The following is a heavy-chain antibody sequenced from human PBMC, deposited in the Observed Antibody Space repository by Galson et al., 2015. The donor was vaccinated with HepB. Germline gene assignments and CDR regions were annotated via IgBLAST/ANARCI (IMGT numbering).Heavy chain of an antibody. CDR2: ISGSGGSK. CDR1: GFSFGGYS. Sequence: SLRLSCAVSGFSFGGYSMSWVRQAPGKGLEWVSAISGSGGSKYYADSVKGRFTISRDNSRITLFLEMNSLRAEDTAIYYCTKEGFAMDVWGQGTTVTVSS. CDR3: TKEGFAMDV. V-gene: IGHV3-23*01. J-gene: IGHJ6*01.